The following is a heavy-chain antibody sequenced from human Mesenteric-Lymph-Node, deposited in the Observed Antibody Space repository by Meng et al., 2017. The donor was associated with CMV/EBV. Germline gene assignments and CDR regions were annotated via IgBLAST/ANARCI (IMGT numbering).Heavy chain of an antibody. CDR2: INPSGDNP. CDR1: GHTFSGYY. J-gene: IGHJ4*02. Sequence: ASVKVSCKASGHTFSGYYIHWVRQAPGQGLEWMGIINPSGDNPTYAQKFQGRVTMTRDTSTSTVYMELSSLRSEDTAVYYCARGGQQPNSWYGYWGQGTLVTVSS. V-gene: IGHV1-46*01. D-gene: IGHD6-13*01. CDR3: ARGGQQPNSWYGY.